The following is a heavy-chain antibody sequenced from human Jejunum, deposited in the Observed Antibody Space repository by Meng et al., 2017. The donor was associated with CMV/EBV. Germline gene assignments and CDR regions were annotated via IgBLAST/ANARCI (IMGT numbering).Heavy chain of an antibody. CDR2: IKQDGSVR. D-gene: IGHD3-9*01. J-gene: IGHJ3*02. CDR3: TTDRYGGAYDI. V-gene: IGHV3-7*01. Sequence: VDSGFTCSGDWMAWVRQAPGKGLEWLTNIKQDGSVRNYVDSVKGRFTVSRDNAKNSLYLQMSSLRAEDTAIYYCTTDRYGGAYDIWGQGTMVTVSS. CDR1: GFTCSGDW.